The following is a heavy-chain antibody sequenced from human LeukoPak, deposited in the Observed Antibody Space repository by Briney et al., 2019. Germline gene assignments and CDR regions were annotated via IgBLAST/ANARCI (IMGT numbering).Heavy chain of an antibody. Sequence: KPSETLSLTCAVYGVSFSGYYWSWIRQPPGKGLEWIGEINHSGSTNYNPSLKSRVTISVDTSKNQFSLKLSSVTAADTAVYYCARGAPYAFDIWGQGTMVTVSS. CDR3: ARGAPYAFDI. CDR1: GVSFSGYY. J-gene: IGHJ3*02. CDR2: INHSGST. V-gene: IGHV4-34*01.